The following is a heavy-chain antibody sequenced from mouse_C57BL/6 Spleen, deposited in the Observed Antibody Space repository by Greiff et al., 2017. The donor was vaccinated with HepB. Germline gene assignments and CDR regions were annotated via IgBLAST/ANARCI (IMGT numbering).Heavy chain of an antibody. CDR1: GYTFTSYD. V-gene: IGHV1-85*01. D-gene: IGHD1-1*01. CDR2: FYPRDGST. CDR3: ARDYGSSYGDWYFDV. J-gene: IGHJ1*03. Sequence: QVQLQQSGPELVKPGASVKLSCKASGYTFTSYDINWVKQRPGQGLEWIGWFYPRDGSTKYNEKFKGKATLTVDTSSSTAYMELHSLTSEDSAVYFCARDYGSSYGDWYFDVWGTGTTVTVSS.